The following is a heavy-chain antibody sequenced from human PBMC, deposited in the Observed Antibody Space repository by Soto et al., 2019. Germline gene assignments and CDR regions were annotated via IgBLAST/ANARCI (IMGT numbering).Heavy chain of an antibody. V-gene: IGHV4-59*08. CDR2: LYHSGST. D-gene: IGHD2-15*01. J-gene: IGHJ4*02. CDR1: GGSIISYY. CDR3: ARQGNPSYCCGGICFAVVES. Sequence: QVQLQESGPGLVKPSETLSLTCTVSGGSIISYYWSWIRQPPGPGLEWIGYLYHSGSTNYNPSLKSRLTISVDRSKTRFSLKLSSVTAADTAVYYCARQGNPSYCCGGICFAVVESWGQGTLVTVSS.